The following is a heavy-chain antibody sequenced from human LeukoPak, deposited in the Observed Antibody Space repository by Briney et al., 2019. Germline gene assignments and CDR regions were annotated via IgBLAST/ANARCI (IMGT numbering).Heavy chain of an antibody. Sequence: PSETLSLTCTVSGGSISSYYWSWIRQPPGKGLEWIGYIYYSGSTNYNPSPKSRVTISVDTSKNQFSLKLSSVTAADTAVYYCARNPHLGDTAMPLEVPHDYYYYGMDVWGQGTTVTVSS. V-gene: IGHV4-59*12. CDR1: GGSISSYY. D-gene: IGHD5-18*01. CDR2: IYYSGST. CDR3: ARNPHLGDTAMPLEVPHDYYYYGMDV. J-gene: IGHJ6*02.